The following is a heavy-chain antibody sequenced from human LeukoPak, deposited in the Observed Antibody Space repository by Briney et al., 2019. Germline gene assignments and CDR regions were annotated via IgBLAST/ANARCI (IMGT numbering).Heavy chain of an antibody. CDR2: IIPIFGTA. D-gene: IGHD6-13*01. Sequence: SVKVSCKASGGTFSSYAISWVRQAPGQGLEWMGGIIPIFGTANYAQKFQGRVTITADESTSTAYMELSSLRSEDTAVYYCARSGYSSSWSWYYFDYWGQGTLVTVSP. CDR1: GGTFSSYA. V-gene: IGHV1-69*13. J-gene: IGHJ4*02. CDR3: ARSGYSSSWSWYYFDY.